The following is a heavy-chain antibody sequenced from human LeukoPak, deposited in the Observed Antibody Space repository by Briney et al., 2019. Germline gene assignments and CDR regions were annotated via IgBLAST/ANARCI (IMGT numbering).Heavy chain of an antibody. D-gene: IGHD3-22*01. V-gene: IGHV4-39*01. CDR1: GVSISSSSHY. CDR2: IYYSGST. CDR3: ARLQVDSSGYYFDAFDI. Sequence: PSETLSLTCTVSGVSISSSSHYWGWIRQPPGKGLEWIGSIYYSGSTYYNPSLKSRVTISVDTSKNQFSLKLSSVTAADTALYYCARLQVDSSGYYFDAFDIWGQGTMVTVSS. J-gene: IGHJ3*02.